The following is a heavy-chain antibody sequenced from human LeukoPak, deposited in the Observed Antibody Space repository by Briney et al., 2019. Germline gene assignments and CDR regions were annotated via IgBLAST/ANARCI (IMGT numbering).Heavy chain of an antibody. Sequence: PGGSLRLSCAASGFTFSGSAMHWVRQASGKGLEWVGRIRSKANSYATAYAASVKGRFTISRDDSKNTAYLQMNSLKTEDTAVYYCTRRQWLAPHFDYWGQGTLVTVSS. D-gene: IGHD6-19*01. CDR3: TRRQWLAPHFDY. V-gene: IGHV3-73*01. CDR1: GFTFSGSA. CDR2: IRSKANSYAT. J-gene: IGHJ4*02.